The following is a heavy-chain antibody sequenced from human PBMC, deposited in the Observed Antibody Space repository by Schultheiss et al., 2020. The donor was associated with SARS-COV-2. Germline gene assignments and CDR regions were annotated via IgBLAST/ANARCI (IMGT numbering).Heavy chain of an antibody. CDR1: GFTFSSYG. CDR2: IWYDGSNK. CDR3: ARGRPSAMFGELPSTLDY. D-gene: IGHD3-10*02. J-gene: IGHJ4*02. Sequence: GESLKISCAASGFTFSSYGMHWVRQAPGKGLEWVAVIWYDGSNKYYADSVKGRFTISRDNSKNTLYLQMNSLRAEDTAVYYCARGRPSAMFGELPSTLDYWGQGTLVTVSS. V-gene: IGHV3-33*01.